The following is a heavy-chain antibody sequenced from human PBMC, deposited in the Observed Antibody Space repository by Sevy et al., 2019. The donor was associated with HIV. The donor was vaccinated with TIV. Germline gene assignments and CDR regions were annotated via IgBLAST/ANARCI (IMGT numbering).Heavy chain of an antibody. CDR3: AKSYFGSGTSYGMDL. Sequence: GGSLRLSCAVSGFTFRNFWMSWVRQAPGKGLEWVANIRQDGSEKYYVDSVRGRFTISRDNAKNSLFLKLNSLRADDTAIYYCAKSYFGSGTSYGMDLWGRGTMVTVSS. CDR2: IRQDGSEK. V-gene: IGHV3-7*01. D-gene: IGHD3-10*01. CDR1: GFTFRNFW. J-gene: IGHJ6*02.